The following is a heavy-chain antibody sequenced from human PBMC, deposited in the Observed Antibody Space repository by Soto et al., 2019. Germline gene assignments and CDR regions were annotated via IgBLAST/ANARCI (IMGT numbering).Heavy chain of an antibody. V-gene: IGHV3-23*01. D-gene: IGHD1-1*01. CDR1: GFSLGPYG. CDR2: FSGGSGDI. J-gene: IGHJ4*02. Sequence: QLLQSGGGLVQPGGSLRLSCAVSGFSLGPYGVTWVRQTPEKGLEWVTGFSGGSGDIFYADSVRGRFTISRDSSTAYLQMNNLRPEDTAVYFCARWNGFGDSWGQGSLVTVSS. CDR3: ARWNGFGDS.